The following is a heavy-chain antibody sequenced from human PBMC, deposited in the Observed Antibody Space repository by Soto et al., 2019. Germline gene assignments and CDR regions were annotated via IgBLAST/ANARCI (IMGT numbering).Heavy chain of an antibody. CDR3: AGRPQPARGIHWYFDL. Sequence: QVQLVESGGGVVQPGRSLGLSCAASGFTFNTYGMHWVRQAPGKGLEWVAAISYDGINKYYVDSVKGRFTISRDNYKNTLYVQINSLRAEDTALYDCAGRPQPARGIHWYFDLWGRGILVTVSS. J-gene: IGHJ2*01. CDR1: GFTFNTYG. CDR2: ISYDGINK. V-gene: IGHV3-30*03. D-gene: IGHD2-15*01.